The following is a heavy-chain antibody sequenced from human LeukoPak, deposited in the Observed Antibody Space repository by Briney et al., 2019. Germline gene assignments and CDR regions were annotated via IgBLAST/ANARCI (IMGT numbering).Heavy chain of an antibody. CDR1: SFTVSSNY. CDR3: ARATLYDYGDYVLDY. D-gene: IGHD4-17*01. Sequence: PGLSLTLYYAASSFTVSSNYMGSARHPPGNELECLSVVYSGGSTYCADSVKGRFTISRDNSKNTLYLQMKSLRAEETAVYYCARATLYDYGDYVLDYWGQGTLVTVSS. CDR2: VYSGGST. V-gene: IGHV3-53*03. J-gene: IGHJ4*02.